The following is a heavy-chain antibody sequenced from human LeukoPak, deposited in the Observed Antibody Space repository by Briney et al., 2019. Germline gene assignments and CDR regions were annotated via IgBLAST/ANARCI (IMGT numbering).Heavy chain of an antibody. V-gene: IGHV3-48*03. Sequence: PGGSLRLSCAASGFTFSSYEMNWVRQAPGKGLEWVSYISSSSSSIYYADSVKGRFTISRDNAKNSLYLQMNSLRAEDTAVYYCARGPYASGSYGRRGWVHYMDVWGKGTTVTISS. CDR2: ISSSSSSI. J-gene: IGHJ6*03. CDR3: ARGPYASGSYGRRGWVHYMDV. D-gene: IGHD3-10*01. CDR1: GFTFSSYE.